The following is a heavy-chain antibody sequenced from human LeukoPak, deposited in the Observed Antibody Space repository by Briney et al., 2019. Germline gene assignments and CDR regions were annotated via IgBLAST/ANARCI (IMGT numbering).Heavy chain of an antibody. CDR3: ARLGPRLLYQGGKYYFDY. J-gene: IGHJ4*02. V-gene: IGHV4-39*07. CDR1: GGSISSSSYY. D-gene: IGHD2-2*02. CDR2: IYNSGST. Sequence: SETLSLTCTVSGGSISSSSYYWGWIRQPPGKGLEWIGSIYNSGSTYYNPSLKSRVTISVDTSKNQFSLKLSSVTAADTAVYYCARLGPRLLYQGGKYYFDYWGQGTLVTVSS.